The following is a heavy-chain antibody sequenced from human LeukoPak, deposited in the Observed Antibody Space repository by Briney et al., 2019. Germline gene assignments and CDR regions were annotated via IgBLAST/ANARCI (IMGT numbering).Heavy chain of an antibody. CDR3: ARGYGDYVGY. V-gene: IGHV4-34*01. CDR1: GGSFSGYY. J-gene: IGHJ4*02. CDR2: INHSGST. D-gene: IGHD4-17*01. Sequence: RPSETLSLTCAVYGGSFSGYYWSWIRQPPGKGLEWIGEINHSGSTNYNPSLKSRVTISVDTSKNQFSLKLSSVTAADTAVYYCARGYGDYVGYWGQGTLVTVSS.